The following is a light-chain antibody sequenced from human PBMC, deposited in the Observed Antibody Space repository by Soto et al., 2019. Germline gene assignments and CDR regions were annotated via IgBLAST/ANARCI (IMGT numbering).Light chain of an antibody. V-gene: IGKV3-11*01. CDR2: DAS. Sequence: EVVLTQSPATLSLSPGERATLSCRASQSVSRYLAWYQQKRGQAPRLLIYDASNRATGIPARFSGSGSGTDFTLTISSLEPEDFAVYYCQQRLSWPPITFGQGTRLEIK. CDR1: QSVSRY. CDR3: QQRLSWPPIT. J-gene: IGKJ5*01.